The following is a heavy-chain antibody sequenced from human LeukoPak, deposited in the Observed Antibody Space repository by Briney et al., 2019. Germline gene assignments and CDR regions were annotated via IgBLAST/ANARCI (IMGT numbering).Heavy chain of an antibody. CDR2: ISSSSSYI. D-gene: IGHD5-12*01. CDR3: ARVRRGYNGYDAFDY. J-gene: IGHJ4*02. CDR1: GFTLSSYS. V-gene: IGHV3-21*01. Sequence: KSGGSLRLSCAASGFTLSSYSMNWVRQAPGKGLEWVSSISSSSSYIYYADSVKGRFTISRDNAKNSLYLQMSSLRAEDTAIYYCARVRRGYNGYDAFDYWGQGTLVTVSS.